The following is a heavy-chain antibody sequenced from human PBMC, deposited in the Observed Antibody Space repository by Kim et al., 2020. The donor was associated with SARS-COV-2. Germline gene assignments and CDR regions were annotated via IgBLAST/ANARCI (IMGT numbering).Heavy chain of an antibody. CDR2: IYYSGST. D-gene: IGHD3-3*01. V-gene: IGHV4-59*13. CDR3: ASHNYDFWGGYRHAFDI. J-gene: IGHJ3*02. CDR1: GGSISSYY. Sequence: SETLSLTCTVSGGSISSYYWSWIRQPPGKGLEWIGYIYYSGSTNYNPSLKSRVTISVDTSKNQFSLKLSSVTAADTAVYYCASHNYDFWGGYRHAFDIWGQGTMVTVSS.